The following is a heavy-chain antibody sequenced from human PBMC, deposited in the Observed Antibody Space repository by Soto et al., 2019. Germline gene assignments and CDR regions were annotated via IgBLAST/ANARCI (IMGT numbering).Heavy chain of an antibody. CDR3: APLSVSLSGPYGIHV. J-gene: IGHJ6*02. CDR1: GYSVTSSDYY. D-gene: IGHD2-15*01. CDR2: MFYSGLT. Sequence: PSETLSLTCSVSGYSVTSSDYYWAWIRQPPGKGLEWIGSMFYSGLTYYNPSLESRVTLSVDTSKNQFSVRLNSVTAADTAVYYCAPLSVSLSGPYGIHVWGQGTTVTVS. V-gene: IGHV4-39*01.